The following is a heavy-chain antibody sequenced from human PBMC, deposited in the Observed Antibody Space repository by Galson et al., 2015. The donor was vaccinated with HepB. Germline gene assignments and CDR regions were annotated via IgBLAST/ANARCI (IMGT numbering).Heavy chain of an antibody. CDR2: IFPDDSDT. D-gene: IGHD3-3*01. Sequence: QSGAEVKKPGESLKISCKGSGYSFTAYWIGWVRQMPGKGLEWMGIIFPDDSDTRYSPSFQGQVTISAAKAISTAYLQWSSLRASDTAMYYCARPFWSGYSESDYWGQGTLVTVSS. CDR3: ARPFWSGYSESDY. V-gene: IGHV5-51*03. CDR1: GYSFTAYW. J-gene: IGHJ4*02.